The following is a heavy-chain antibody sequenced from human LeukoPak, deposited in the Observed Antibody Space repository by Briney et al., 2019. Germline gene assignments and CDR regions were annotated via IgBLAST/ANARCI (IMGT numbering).Heavy chain of an antibody. D-gene: IGHD3-22*01. CDR3: AGELRDSSGYYRDAFDI. J-gene: IGHJ3*02. Sequence: SETLSLTCTVSGGSISSYYWSWIRQPAGKGLEWIGRIYTSGSTNYNPSLKSRVTMSVDTSKNQFSLKLSSVTAADTAVYYCAGELRDSSGYYRDAFDIWGQGTMVTVSS. CDR2: IYTSGST. CDR1: GGSISSYY. V-gene: IGHV4-4*07.